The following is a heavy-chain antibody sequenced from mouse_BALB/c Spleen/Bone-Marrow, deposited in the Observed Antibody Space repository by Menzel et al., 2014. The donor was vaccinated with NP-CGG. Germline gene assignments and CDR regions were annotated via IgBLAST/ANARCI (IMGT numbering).Heavy chain of an antibody. D-gene: IGHD3-1*01. CDR1: GYTFSNYW. Sequence: EVQLQQSGTVLARTGAAVKMSCKASGYTFSNYWMHWIKPRPGQGLEWIGTIRPGNSDTTYNQKFKGKAKLTAVTSTSTAYMELSSLTNEDSAVYYCTTLARNNFDYWGQGTTLTVSS. V-gene: IGHV1-5*01. CDR2: IRPGNSDT. J-gene: IGHJ2*01. CDR3: TTLARNNFDY.